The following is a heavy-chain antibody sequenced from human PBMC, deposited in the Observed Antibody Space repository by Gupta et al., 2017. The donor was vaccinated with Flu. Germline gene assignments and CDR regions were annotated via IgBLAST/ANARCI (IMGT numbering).Heavy chain of an antibody. V-gene: IGHV3-9*01. D-gene: IGHD3-22*01. CDR2: VSWNSASV. CDR3: VRARYFDTSGYSIDAFDL. J-gene: IGHJ3*01. Sequence: GKGLEWVAVVSWNSASVGYADSVKGRFIISKDNSKSSLFLQMDSLRVEDTALYFCVRARYFDTSGYSIDAFDLWGQGTMVTVSS.